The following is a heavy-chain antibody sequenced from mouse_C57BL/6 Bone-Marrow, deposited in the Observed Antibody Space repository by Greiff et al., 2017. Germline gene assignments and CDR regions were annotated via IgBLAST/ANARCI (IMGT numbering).Heavy chain of an antibody. CDR1: GFTFSNYW. J-gene: IGHJ3*01. CDR3: TDDDYDWFAY. CDR2: IRLKSDNYAT. Sequence: EVMLVESGGALVQPGGSMKLSCVASGFTFSNYWMNWVRQSPEKGLEWVAQIRLKSDNYATHYAESVKGRFTISRDDSKSSVYLQLNNLRAEDTGIYYCTDDDYDWFAYWGQGTLVTVSA. D-gene: IGHD2-4*01. V-gene: IGHV6-3*01.